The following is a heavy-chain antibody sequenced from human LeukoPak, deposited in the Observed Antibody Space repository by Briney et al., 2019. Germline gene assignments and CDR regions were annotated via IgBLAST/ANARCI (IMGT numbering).Heavy chain of an antibody. CDR1: GFTFSTYV. J-gene: IGHJ4*02. CDR2: ISSNGDNT. V-gene: IGHV3-64D*06. CDR3: VRGTGY. Sequence: GGSLRLSCSVSGFTFSTYVMHWVRQAPGKGLEYVSAISSNGDNTYYADSVKGRFTISRDNSKNTLYLQMSSLRADDAAVYYCVRGTGYWGQGTMVTVSS.